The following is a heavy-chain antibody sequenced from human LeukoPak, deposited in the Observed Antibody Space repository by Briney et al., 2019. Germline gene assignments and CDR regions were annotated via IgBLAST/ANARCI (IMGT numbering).Heavy chain of an antibody. CDR2: ISGSGGST. D-gene: IGHD3-22*01. V-gene: IGHV3-23*01. J-gene: IGHJ4*02. CDR3: GRLGDSSGYYSYY. Sequence: GGSLRLSCAASGFTFSSYAMSWVRQAPGKGLEWVSAISGSGGSTYYADSVKGRFTISRDNSKNTLYLQMNSLRAEDTAVYYCGRLGDSSGYYSYYWGQGTLVTVSS. CDR1: GFTFSSYA.